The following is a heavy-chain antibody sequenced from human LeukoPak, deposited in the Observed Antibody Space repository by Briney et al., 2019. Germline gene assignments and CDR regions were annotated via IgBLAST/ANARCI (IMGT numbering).Heavy chain of an antibody. CDR3: ARRGRLSYYIDY. J-gene: IGHJ4*02. D-gene: IGHD1-1*01. CDR2: IGTSGSTT. CDR1: GFTFSDYE. Sequence: GGSPRLSCAASGFTFSDYEMNWVRQAPGKGLDWVSYIGTSGSTTYYADSVKGRFTISRDNAKNSLSLHMSGLRAEDTAVYYCARRGRLSYYIDYWGQGTLVTVSS. V-gene: IGHV3-48*03.